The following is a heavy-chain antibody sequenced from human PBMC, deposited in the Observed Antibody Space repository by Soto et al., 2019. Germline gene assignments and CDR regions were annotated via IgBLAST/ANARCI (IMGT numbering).Heavy chain of an antibody. D-gene: IGHD1-26*01. J-gene: IGHJ4*02. CDR1: GGSISSGDYY. V-gene: IGHV4-30-4*01. CDR3: TRGGEGGLRDY. CDR2: IYYSGST. Sequence: SETLSLTCTVSGGSISSGDYYWSWIRQPPGKGLEWIGYIYYSGSTYYNPSLKSRVTISVDTSKNQFSLKLSSVTAADTAVYYCTRGGEGGLRDYWGQGTLVTVSS.